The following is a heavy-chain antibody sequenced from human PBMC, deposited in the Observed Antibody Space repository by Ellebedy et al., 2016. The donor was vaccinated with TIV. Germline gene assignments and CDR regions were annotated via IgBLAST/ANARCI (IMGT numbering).Heavy chain of an antibody. CDR1: GYTFTSYG. V-gene: IGHV1-18*01. CDR2: IRGYNGNT. CDR3: AREAEGYSSSWLSENWFDP. D-gene: IGHD6-13*01. J-gene: IGHJ5*02. Sequence: ASVKVSCKTSGYTFTSYGISWVRQAPGQGLEWMGWIRGYNGNTNYAQKLQGRVTMTTDTSTSTVYMELRSLRSDDTAVYYCAREAEGYSSSWLSENWFDPWGQGTLVTVSS.